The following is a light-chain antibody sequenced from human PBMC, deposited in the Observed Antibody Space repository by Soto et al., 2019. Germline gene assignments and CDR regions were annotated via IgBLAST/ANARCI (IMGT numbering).Light chain of an antibody. Sequence: EIVLTQSPATLSLSPGERATLSCRASQSVSRYLAWYQQKPGQAPRLLIYDASNRATGIPARFSGSGSGTDFTLTISSLEPEDFAVYYCQQRSNWPRTFGQGPKVDIK. V-gene: IGKV3-11*01. CDR2: DAS. CDR3: QQRSNWPRT. J-gene: IGKJ1*01. CDR1: QSVSRY.